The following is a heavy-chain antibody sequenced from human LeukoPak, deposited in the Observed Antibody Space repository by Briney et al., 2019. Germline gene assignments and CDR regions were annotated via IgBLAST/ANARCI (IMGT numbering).Heavy chain of an antibody. CDR1: GFTFSSYS. Sequence: GGSLRLSCAASGFTFSSYSMNWVRQAPGKGLEWVSSISSSSSYIYYADSVKGRFTISRDNAKNSLYLQMNSLRAEDTAVYYCAGAPGVLGSGPLTDYWGQGTLVTVSS. CDR2: ISSSSSYI. D-gene: IGHD3-10*01. CDR3: AGAPGVLGSGPLTDY. J-gene: IGHJ4*02. V-gene: IGHV3-21*01.